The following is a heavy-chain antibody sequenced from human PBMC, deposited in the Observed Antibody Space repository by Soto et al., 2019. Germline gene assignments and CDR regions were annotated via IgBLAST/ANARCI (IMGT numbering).Heavy chain of an antibody. Sequence: QVQLVESGGGVVKPGRSLRLSCAASGFTFRSYSMHWVRQAPGKGLEWVAVISHDGNTKNYADSVKARFTISRDNSKNTLYLQMSSLRADDTALFYCARGKDYDIFTGYYTLDQWGQGTLVVVSS. CDR3: ARGKDYDIFTGYYTLDQ. CDR1: GFTFRSYS. V-gene: IGHV3-30-3*01. J-gene: IGHJ4*02. CDR2: ISHDGNTK. D-gene: IGHD3-9*01.